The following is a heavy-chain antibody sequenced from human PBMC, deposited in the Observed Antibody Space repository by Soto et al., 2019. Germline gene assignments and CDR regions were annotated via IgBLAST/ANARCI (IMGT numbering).Heavy chain of an antibody. J-gene: IGHJ6*04. CDR3: AKDLVF. V-gene: IGHV3-23*01. CDR2: LSGSSGGT. D-gene: IGHD1-20*01. Sequence: EVQVLESGGGLVQPGGSLRLSCAASGFTFSNYAMSWVRQAPGKGLEWVSRLSGSSGGTHYADSVKGRFTISRDDSKNTLYLHMTSLRAEDTAVYYCAKDLVFWGKGTTVTVSS. CDR1: GFTFSNYA.